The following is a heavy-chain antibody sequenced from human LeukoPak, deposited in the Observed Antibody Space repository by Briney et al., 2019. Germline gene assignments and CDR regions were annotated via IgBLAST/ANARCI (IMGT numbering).Heavy chain of an antibody. CDR1: GGSISSSSYY. D-gene: IGHD3-16*01. CDR2: IYYSGST. J-gene: IGHJ5*02. CDR3: ATSRFSGGLGRFDP. V-gene: IGHV4-39*07. Sequence: SETLSLTCTVSGGSISSSSYYWGWIRQPPGKGLEWIGSIYYSGSTYYNPSLKSRVTISVDTSKNQVSLKLSSVTAADTAVYYCATSRFSGGLGRFDPWGQGTLVTVSS.